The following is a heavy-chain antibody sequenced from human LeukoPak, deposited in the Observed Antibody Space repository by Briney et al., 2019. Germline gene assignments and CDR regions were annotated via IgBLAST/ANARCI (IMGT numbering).Heavy chain of an antibody. CDR3: ARETERSPDYYDSSGYYSEVHDAFDI. CDR2: INPNSGGT. J-gene: IGHJ3*02. V-gene: IGHV1-2*04. CDR1: GYTFTGYY. D-gene: IGHD3-22*01. Sequence: ASVKVSCKASGYTFTGYYMHWVRQAPGQGLEWMGWINPNSGGTNYAQKFQGWVTMTRDTSISTAYMELSRLGSDDTAVYYCARETERSPDYYDSSGYYSEVHDAFDIWGQGTMVTVSS.